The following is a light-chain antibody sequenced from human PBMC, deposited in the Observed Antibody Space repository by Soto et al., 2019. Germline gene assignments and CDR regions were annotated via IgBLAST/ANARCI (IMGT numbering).Light chain of an antibody. J-gene: IGLJ3*02. CDR1: SSDVGGYNY. Sequence: QSALTQPASVSESPGQSIAISCTGTSSDVGGYNYVSWYQQHPGKPPKLIIYEVSNRPSGISDRFSGSKSGSTASLTISGLQVEDEADYYCSSYSTSTSLVFGGGTKLTVL. V-gene: IGLV2-14*01. CDR2: EVS. CDR3: SSYSTSTSLV.